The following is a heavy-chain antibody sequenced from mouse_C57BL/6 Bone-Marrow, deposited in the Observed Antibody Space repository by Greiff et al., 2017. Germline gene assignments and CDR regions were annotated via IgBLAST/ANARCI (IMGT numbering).Heavy chain of an antibody. D-gene: IGHD3-2*02. J-gene: IGHJ3*01. CDR2: ISYDGSN. Sequence: DVKLQESGPGLVKPSQSLSLTCSVPGYSITSGYYWNWIRQFPGNKLAWLGYISYDGSNNYTPSLKNRISITRDTSKNQFFLKLTSVTTEDTATYYCARGQRRLPAWFAYWGQGTLVTVSA. CDR3: ARGQRRLPAWFAY. V-gene: IGHV3-6*01. CDR1: GYSITSGYY.